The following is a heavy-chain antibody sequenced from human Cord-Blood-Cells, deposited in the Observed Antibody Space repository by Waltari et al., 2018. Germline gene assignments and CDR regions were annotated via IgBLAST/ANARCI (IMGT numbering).Heavy chain of an antibody. D-gene: IGHD1-26*01. CDR2: IRYDGSNK. V-gene: IGHV3-30*02. CDR3: AKDGGGRVGVDY. CDR1: GFTFSSYG. Sequence: QVQLVESGGGVVQPGGSLRLSCAASGFTFSSYGMHWVRQAPGKGLEWVAFIRYDGSNKYYADSVKGRFTISRDNSKNTLYLQMNSLRAEDTAVYYCAKDGGGRVGVDYWGQGTLVTVSS. J-gene: IGHJ4*02.